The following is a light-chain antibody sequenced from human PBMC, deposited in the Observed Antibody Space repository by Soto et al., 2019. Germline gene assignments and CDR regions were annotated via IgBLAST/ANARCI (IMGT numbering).Light chain of an antibody. CDR3: QQVNSHPRT. J-gene: IGKJ4*01. Sequence: DSQLTQSPSFLSASVGDRVTITCRASQGISSYLAWYQQKPGKAPKLLIYAASTLQSGVPSRFSGSGSGTEFTLTISSLQPEDFATYYCQQVNSHPRTFGGGTKVEI. CDR2: AAS. V-gene: IGKV1-9*01. CDR1: QGISSY.